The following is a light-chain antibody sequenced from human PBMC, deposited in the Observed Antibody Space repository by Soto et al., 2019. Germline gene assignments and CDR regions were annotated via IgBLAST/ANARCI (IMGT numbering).Light chain of an antibody. J-gene: IGLJ2*01. CDR1: SSNIGSNY. V-gene: IGLV1-51*01. Sequence: QSVLTQAPSVSAAPGQKITISCSGSSSNIGSNYVSWYQQLPGTAPKLLIYDDNKRPSGIPDRFSGSKSGTSATLGITGLQTGDEADYYCGTWDSNLSAGVFGGGTKVTVL. CDR2: DDN. CDR3: GTWDSNLSAGV.